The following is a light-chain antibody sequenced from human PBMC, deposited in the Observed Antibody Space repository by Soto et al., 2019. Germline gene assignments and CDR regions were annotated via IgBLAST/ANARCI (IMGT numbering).Light chain of an antibody. Sequence: IVLTQSPGTLSLSPGQRVTLFCRASQSVSARYLAWYQQRSGQAPRLLIYGASQRATGIPERFSGSVSGTDFTLTISRLEPEDFAVYYCQLYGNSLLYTLGQGTKVDIK. CDR1: QSVSARY. V-gene: IGKV3-20*01. CDR3: QLYGNSLLYT. J-gene: IGKJ2*01. CDR2: GAS.